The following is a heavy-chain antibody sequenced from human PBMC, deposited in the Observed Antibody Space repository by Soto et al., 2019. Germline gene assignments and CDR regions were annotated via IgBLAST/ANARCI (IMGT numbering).Heavy chain of an antibody. V-gene: IGHV1-3*01. CDR3: AMRPQGYSSGCKVY. D-gene: IGHD6-19*01. J-gene: IGHJ4*02. CDR1: AYAFTNYA. CDR2: INAGNGKR. Sequence: ASVKVSCKASAYAFTNYAIHWVRQAPRQRLEWMGWINAGNGKRKYSQKFQDRLTITRDTSASTAYMELSSLTSEDTAVYYCAMRPQGYSSGCKVYWGQGTLVTVSS.